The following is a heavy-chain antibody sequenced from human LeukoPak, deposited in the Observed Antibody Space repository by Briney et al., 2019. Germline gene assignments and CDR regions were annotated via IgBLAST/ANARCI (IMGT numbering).Heavy chain of an antibody. V-gene: IGHV1-46*01. CDR1: GNTLTSYN. J-gene: IGHJ3*02. CDR2: INPSGGST. D-gene: IGHD6-6*01. Sequence: ASVKVSCKASGNTLTSYNRNWVRKAPGQGLGWWGIINPSGGSTSYAQKFQGRVTMTRDMSTSTVYMELSSLRSEDTAVYYCARDPGRSIAARYAFDIWGQGTMVTVSS. CDR3: ARDPGRSIAARYAFDI.